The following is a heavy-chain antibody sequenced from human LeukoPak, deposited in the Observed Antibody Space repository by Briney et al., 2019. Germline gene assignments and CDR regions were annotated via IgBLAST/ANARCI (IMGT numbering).Heavy chain of an antibody. J-gene: IGHJ3*02. V-gene: IGHV3-9*01. CDR3: AKDRRTVAPDAFDI. D-gene: IGHD6-19*01. CDR1: GFTFDDYA. CDR2: ISWNSGSI. Sequence: PGRSLRLSCAASGFTFDDYAMHWVRQVPGKGLEWVSGISWNSGSIGYADSVKGRFTISRGNAKNSLYLQMNSLRAEDTALYYCAKDRRTVAPDAFDIWGQGTMVTVSS.